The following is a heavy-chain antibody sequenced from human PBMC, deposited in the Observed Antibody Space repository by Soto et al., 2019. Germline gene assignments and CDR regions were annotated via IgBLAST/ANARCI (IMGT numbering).Heavy chain of an antibody. CDR3: ARDASSGWWRSYYYYGMDV. V-gene: IGHV1-69*06. CDR2: IIPIFGTA. J-gene: IGHJ6*02. D-gene: IGHD6-19*01. CDR1: GGTFSSYA. Sequence: SVKVSCKASGGTFSSYAISWVRQAPGQGLEWMGGIIPIFGTANYAQRFQGRVTITADKSTSTAYMELSSLRSEDTAVYYCARDASSGWWRSYYYYGMDVWGQGNTVTVSS.